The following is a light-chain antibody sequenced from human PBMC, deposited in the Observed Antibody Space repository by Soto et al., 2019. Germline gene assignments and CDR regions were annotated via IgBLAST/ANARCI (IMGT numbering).Light chain of an antibody. CDR3: AAWDDTLSAWV. Sequence: QSVLTQPPSASGTPGQRVTIPCSGSFSNIGRDYVYWYQQFPGTAPKLLIYTNNQRPSGVPDRFSGSKSGTSASLAISGLRSGDEADYYCAAWDDTLSAWVFGGGTKVTVL. V-gene: IGLV1-47*02. CDR1: FSNIGRDY. CDR2: TNN. J-gene: IGLJ3*02.